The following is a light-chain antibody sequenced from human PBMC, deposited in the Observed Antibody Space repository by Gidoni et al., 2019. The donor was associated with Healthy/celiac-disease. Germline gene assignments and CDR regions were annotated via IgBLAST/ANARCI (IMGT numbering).Light chain of an antibody. J-gene: IGKJ1*01. CDR3: QQYYSYPWT. CDR1: QGISSY. V-gene: IGKV1-8*01. Sequence: DPVCITCRASQGISSYLAWYQQKPGKDPKLLIYAASTLQSGVPSRFSGSGSGTDFNLTISCLQSEDFATYYCQQYYSYPWTFGQGTKVEIK. CDR2: AAS.